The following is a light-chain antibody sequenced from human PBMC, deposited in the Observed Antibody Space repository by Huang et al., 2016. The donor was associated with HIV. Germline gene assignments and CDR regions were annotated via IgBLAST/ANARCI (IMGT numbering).Light chain of an antibody. CDR2: AAS. Sequence: AIQMTQSPSSLSASVGDRVSISCRASQGGRNDFAWYQQRPGKAPNLLIYAASILENGVPSRFSGSQSGTDFTLTISSLQPEDFATYYCLQHYIFPPTFGQGTRVEIK. CDR3: LQHYIFPPT. J-gene: IGKJ1*01. CDR1: QGGRND. V-gene: IGKV1-6*01.